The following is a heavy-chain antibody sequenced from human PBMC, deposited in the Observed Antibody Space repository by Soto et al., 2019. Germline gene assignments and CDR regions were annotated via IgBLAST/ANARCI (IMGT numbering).Heavy chain of an antibody. CDR3: ARDRSDIVVVVAADYGMDV. J-gene: IGHJ6*02. CDR2: ISSSSSYI. CDR1: GFTFSSYS. V-gene: IGHV3-21*01. D-gene: IGHD2-15*01. Sequence: EVQLVESGGGLVKPGGSLRLSCAASGFTFSSYSMNWVRQAPGKGLEWVSSISSSSSYIYYADSVKGRFTISRDNAKNSLYRQMNSLRAEDTAVYYCARDRSDIVVVVAADYGMDVWGQGPTVTVSS.